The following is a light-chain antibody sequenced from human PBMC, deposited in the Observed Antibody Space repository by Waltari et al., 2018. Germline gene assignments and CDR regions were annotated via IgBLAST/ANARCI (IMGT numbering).Light chain of an antibody. J-gene: IGLJ2*01. CDR1: SSDVGGYNY. Sequence: QSALTQPASVSGSPGQSITISCTGTSSDVGGYNYVSWYQQHPGKAPKLMIYDVSNRPSGVSNRFSGSKSGNPSSLTTSGLQAEDEADYYCSSYTSSSPRVFGGGTKLTVL. V-gene: IGLV2-14*01. CDR3: SSYTSSSPRV. CDR2: DVS.